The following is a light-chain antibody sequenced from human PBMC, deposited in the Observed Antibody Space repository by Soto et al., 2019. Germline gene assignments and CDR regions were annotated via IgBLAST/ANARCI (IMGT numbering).Light chain of an antibody. V-gene: IGLV2-23*01. CDR3: AAWDDSLRVVL. CDR2: EGS. CDR1: SSDVGSYNL. J-gene: IGLJ2*01. Sequence: QSALTQPASVSGSPGQSITISCTGTSSDVGSYNLVSWSQQHPGKAPKLMIYEGSKRPSGVSNRFSGSKSGNTASLTISGLQAEDEADYYCAAWDDSLRVVLFGGGTKLTVL.